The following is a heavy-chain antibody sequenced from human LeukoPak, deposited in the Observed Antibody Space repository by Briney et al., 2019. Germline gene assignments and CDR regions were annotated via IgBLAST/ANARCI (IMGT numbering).Heavy chain of an antibody. CDR1: GFTLRNYW. J-gene: IGHJ4*01. V-gene: IGHV3-74*01. CDR2: ISGDGSVT. D-gene: IGHD6-6*01. Sequence: PGGSLRLSXTASGFTLRNYWMHWVRQLPGKRLVWLSRISGDGSVTNYADSVQGRFTISRDNAKNILYLQINSLRSEDTAVYYCARYSSSSGGAAYYLDYWGHGTLVTVSS. CDR3: ARYSSSSGGAAYYLDY.